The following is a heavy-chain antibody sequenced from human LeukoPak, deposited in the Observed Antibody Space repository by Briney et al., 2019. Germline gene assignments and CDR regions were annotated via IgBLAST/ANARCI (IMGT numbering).Heavy chain of an antibody. CDR3: ARHGNYYDTRQSDP. CDR2: VYHSGST. CDR1: GYSSSSGYY. V-gene: IGHV4-38-2*01. J-gene: IGHJ5*02. Sequence: PSETLSLTCAVSGYSSSSGYYWGWIRQPPGKGLEWIGSVYHSGSTYYNPSLKSRVTISVDTSKNQFSLKLSSVTAADTAVYYCARHGNYYDTRQSDPWGQGTLVTVSS. D-gene: IGHD3-22*01.